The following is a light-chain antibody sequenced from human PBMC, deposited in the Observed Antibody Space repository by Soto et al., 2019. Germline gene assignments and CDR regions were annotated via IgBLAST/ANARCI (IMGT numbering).Light chain of an antibody. CDR2: EGS. CDR1: SSDVGSYNL. V-gene: IGLV2-23*03. CDR3: CSYAGSSPFHVV. J-gene: IGLJ2*01. Sequence: QSVLTQPASVSGSPGQSITISCTGTSSDVGSYNLVSWYQQHPGKAPKLMIYEGSKRPSGVSNRFSGSKSGNTASLTISGLQAEDEAVYYCCSYAGSSPFHVVFGGGTKVTVL.